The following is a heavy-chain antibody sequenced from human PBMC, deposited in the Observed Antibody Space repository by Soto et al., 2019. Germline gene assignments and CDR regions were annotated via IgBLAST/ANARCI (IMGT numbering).Heavy chain of an antibody. J-gene: IGHJ3*02. CDR2: INPNSGGT. D-gene: IGHD3-22*01. CDR3: ADSSGYYSNAFDI. Sequence: ASVKVSCKASGYIFTDYYMHWVRQAPGQELGWMGRINPNSGGTNYAQKFQGRVTMTRDTSISTAYTELSSLRSEDTAVYYCADSSGYYSNAFDIWGQGTMVTVSS. V-gene: IGHV1-2*06. CDR1: GYIFTDYY.